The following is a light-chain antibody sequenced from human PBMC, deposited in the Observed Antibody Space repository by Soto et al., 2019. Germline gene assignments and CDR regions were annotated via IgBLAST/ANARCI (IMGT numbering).Light chain of an antibody. CDR3: LQDYNYPWT. Sequence: AIQMTQSPSSLSASVGDRVTITCRASQGIRNDLGWYQQKPGKAPKLLIYAASSLESGVPSRFSGSGSGTDFTLTFSSLQPEDFATYYCLQDYNYPWTFGQGTKVEIK. V-gene: IGKV1-6*01. J-gene: IGKJ1*01. CDR2: AAS. CDR1: QGIRND.